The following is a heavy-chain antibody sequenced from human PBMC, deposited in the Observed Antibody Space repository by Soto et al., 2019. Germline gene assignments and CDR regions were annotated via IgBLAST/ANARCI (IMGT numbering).Heavy chain of an antibody. Sequence: PGGSLRLSCAASGFTFSSYGMHWVRQAPGKGLEWVAVIWYDGSNKYYADSVKGRFTISRDNSKNTLYLQMNSLRAEDTAVYYCARDHGVVVMGGFDYWGQGTLVTVSS. CDR3: ARDHGVVVMGGFDY. J-gene: IGHJ4*02. V-gene: IGHV3-33*01. CDR1: GFTFSSYG. CDR2: IWYDGSNK. D-gene: IGHD3-22*01.